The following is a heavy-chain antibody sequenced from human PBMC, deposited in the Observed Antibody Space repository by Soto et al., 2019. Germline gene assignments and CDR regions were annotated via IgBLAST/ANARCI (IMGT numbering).Heavy chain of an antibody. CDR1: GVSFNSYD. CDR2: ISYDGSNT. D-gene: IGHD2-15*01. CDR3: ARLRRYCSGADCNA. V-gene: IGHV3-30*03. Sequence: GGSRRLSCAASGVSFNSYDMHWVRQAPGKGPEWVAIISYDGSNTYYSDSVRGRFTISRDNSKDTLYLQMHSLRSEDTAIYYWARLRRYCSGADCNAWGQGNRVTVSS. J-gene: IGHJ5*02.